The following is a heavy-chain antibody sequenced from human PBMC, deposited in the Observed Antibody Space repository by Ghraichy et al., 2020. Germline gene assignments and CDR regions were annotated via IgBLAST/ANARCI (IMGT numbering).Heavy chain of an antibody. D-gene: IGHD2-2*01. CDR3: ARDRPGYCSTSSCSYYFAH. CDR1: GFTFNSFW. V-gene: IGHV3-74*01. CDR2: INNDGSGT. Sequence: GGSLRLSCEASGFTFNSFWMHWVRKAPGKGLVWVSRINNDGSGTNYADSVKGRFTVYRDNAKNTLYLQMNSLRTEDTAVYYCARDRPGYCSTSSCSYYFAHWGQGTLVTVSS. J-gene: IGHJ4*02.